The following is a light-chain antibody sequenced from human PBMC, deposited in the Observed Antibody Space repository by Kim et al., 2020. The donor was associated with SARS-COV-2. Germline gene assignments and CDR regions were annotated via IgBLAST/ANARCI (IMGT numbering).Light chain of an antibody. CDR3: QQFKNYPHT. CDR2: DAS. Sequence: ASVGDSVPITCQSSQGVSSALAWYQQRPGKAPNLLIYDASSLESGVPSRFGGSGSGTDFTLTISSLQPEDFATYYCQQFKNYPHTFGGGTKVDIK. J-gene: IGKJ4*01. CDR1: QGVSSA. V-gene: IGKV1D-13*01.